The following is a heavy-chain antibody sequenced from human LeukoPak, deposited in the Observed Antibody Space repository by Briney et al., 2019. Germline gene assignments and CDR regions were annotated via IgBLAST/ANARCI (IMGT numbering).Heavy chain of an antibody. D-gene: IGHD2-2*01. CDR3: ARGYCSSTSCYYIDY. CDR2: INHSGST. CDR1: GGSFSGYY. J-gene: IGHJ4*02. V-gene: IGHV4-34*01. Sequence: SETLSLTCAVYGGSFSGYYWSWIRQPPGKGLEWIGEINHSGSTNYNPFLKRLVTISVDTSNNQFSLKLSSVTAEDTAVYYCARGYCSSTSCYYIDYWGQGTLVTVSS.